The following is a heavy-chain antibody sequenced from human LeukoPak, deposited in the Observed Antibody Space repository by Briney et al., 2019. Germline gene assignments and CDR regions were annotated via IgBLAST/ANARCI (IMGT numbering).Heavy chain of an antibody. Sequence: GGSLRLSCAASGFTFSDYYMSWVRRAPGKGLEWGSVIHSGGSTYYADSVKGRFTISRDNSKNTLYLQMNSLRAEDTAVYYCARAKYYDYVWGSPSYYMDVWGKGTTVTISS. V-gene: IGHV3-53*01. J-gene: IGHJ6*03. CDR2: IHSGGST. CDR1: GFTFSDYY. D-gene: IGHD3-16*01. CDR3: ARAKYYDYVWGSPSYYMDV.